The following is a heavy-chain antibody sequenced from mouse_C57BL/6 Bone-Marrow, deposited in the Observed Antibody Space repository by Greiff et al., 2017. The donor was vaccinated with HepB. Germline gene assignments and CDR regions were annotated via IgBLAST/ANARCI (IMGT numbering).Heavy chain of an antibody. D-gene: IGHD2-3*01. CDR3: ARGNDGYYGY. CDR1: GYSITSGYY. J-gene: IGHJ2*01. CDR2: ISYDGSN. Sequence: EVQLQESGPGLVKPSQSLSLTCSVTGYSITSGYYWNWIRQFPGNKLEWMGYISYDGSNNYNPSLKNRISITRDTSKNQFFLKLNSVTTEDTATYYCARGNDGYYGYWGQGTTLTVSS. V-gene: IGHV3-6*01.